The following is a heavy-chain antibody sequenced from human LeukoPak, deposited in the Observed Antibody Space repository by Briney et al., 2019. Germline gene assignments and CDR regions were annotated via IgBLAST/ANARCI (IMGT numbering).Heavy chain of an antibody. D-gene: IGHD3-9*01. CDR2: ISSSRSYI. CDR1: GFTFSSYS. J-gene: IGHJ4*02. CDR3: ARASTYYDILTGYEFDY. Sequence: GGSLRLSCAASGFTFSSYSMNWVRQAPGKGLEWVSFISSSRSYIYYADSVKGRFTISRDNAKNSLYLQMNSLRAEDTAVYYCARASTYYDILTGYEFDYWGQGTLVTVSS. V-gene: IGHV3-21*01.